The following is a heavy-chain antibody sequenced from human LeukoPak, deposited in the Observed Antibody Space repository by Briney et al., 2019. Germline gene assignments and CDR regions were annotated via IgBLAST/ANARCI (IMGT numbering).Heavy chain of an antibody. Sequence: ASVKVSCKASGYTFTGYYMHWVRQSPRQGLECMERINPNSGGTNYAQKFQGRVTMTRDTSISTAYMELSWLRSDDTAVYYCARDVSSDIVVVPAAFYYYYGMDVWGQGTTVTVSS. CDR1: GYTFTGYY. J-gene: IGHJ6*02. CDR2: INPNSGGT. V-gene: IGHV1-2*06. CDR3: ARDVSSDIVVVPAAFYYYYGMDV. D-gene: IGHD2-2*01.